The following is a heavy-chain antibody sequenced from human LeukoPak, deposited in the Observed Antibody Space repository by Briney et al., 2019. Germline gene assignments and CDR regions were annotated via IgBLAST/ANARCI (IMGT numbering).Heavy chain of an antibody. V-gene: IGHV1-18*01. J-gene: IGHJ6*02. D-gene: IGHD7-27*01. CDR2: ISAYNGNT. Sequence: VASVKRCCKGSGYTCTSCGISWVRQAPGQGLERMGWISAYNGNTNYAQKLQGRVTMTTDTSTSTAYMELRSLRSDDTAVYYCASPTPGDPYYYYGMDVWGQGTTVTVSS. CDR3: ASPTPGDPYYYYGMDV. CDR1: GYTCTSCG.